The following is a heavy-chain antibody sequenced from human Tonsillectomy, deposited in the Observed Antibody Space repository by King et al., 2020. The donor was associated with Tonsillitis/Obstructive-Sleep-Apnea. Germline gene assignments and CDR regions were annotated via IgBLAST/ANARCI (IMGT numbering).Heavy chain of an antibody. D-gene: IGHD6-13*01. V-gene: IGHV3-21*01. CDR3: ARGAISSSWLYFDY. CDR1: GFTFSSYS. Sequence: VQLVESGGGLVKPGGSLRLSCAASGFTFSSYSMNWVRQAPGKGLEWVSSISSSSSYIYYADSVKGRFTISRDNAKNSLYLQMNSLRAEDTAVYYCARGAISSSWLYFDYWGQGTLVTVSS. CDR2: ISSSSSYI. J-gene: IGHJ4*02.